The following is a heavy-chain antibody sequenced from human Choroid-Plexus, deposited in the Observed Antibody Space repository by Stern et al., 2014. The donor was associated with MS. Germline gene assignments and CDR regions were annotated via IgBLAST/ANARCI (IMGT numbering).Heavy chain of an antibody. CDR3: SKDRQYLTYFFDH. Sequence: VKLLESGGGVVQPGRPLRLSCVASGFTFGSCAMHWVRQAPGQGLAWVAGVSYVRSNNYYADSLKGRFTISRDNSQNPLYMQMSSLRPEDTAVYYCSKDRQYLTYFFDHWGQGSLLTVSS. CDR2: VSYVRSNN. CDR1: GFTFGSCA. J-gene: IGHJ5*02. V-gene: IGHV3-30*18. D-gene: IGHD2/OR15-2a*01.